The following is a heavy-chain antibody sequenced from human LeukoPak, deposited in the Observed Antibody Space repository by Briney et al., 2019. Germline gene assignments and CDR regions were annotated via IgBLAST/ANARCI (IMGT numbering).Heavy chain of an antibody. V-gene: IGHV1-8*01. CDR2: MNPNSGNT. CDR3: ARGPERYSDSSGSAYFQH. CDR1: GYTFTSYD. Sequence: ASVKVSCKASGYTFTSYDINWVRQATGQGLEWMGWMNPNSGNTGCAQKFQGRVTMTRNTSINTAYMELSSLRSEDTAVYYCARGPERYSDSSGSAYFQHWGQGTLVTASS. J-gene: IGHJ1*01. D-gene: IGHD3-22*01.